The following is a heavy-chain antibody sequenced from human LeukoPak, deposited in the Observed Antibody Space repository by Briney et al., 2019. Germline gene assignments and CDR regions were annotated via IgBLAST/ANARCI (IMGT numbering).Heavy chain of an antibody. J-gene: IGHJ4*02. CDR3: ARELGVYYFDY. Sequence: ASVKVSCKASGGTFSSYAISWVRQAPGQGLEWMGRIIPILGIANYAQKFQGRVTITADKSTSTAYMELSSLRSEDTAVYYCARELGVYYFDYWGQGTLVTVSS. CDR2: IIPILGIA. CDR1: GGTFSSYA. V-gene: IGHV1-69*04. D-gene: IGHD2-8*01.